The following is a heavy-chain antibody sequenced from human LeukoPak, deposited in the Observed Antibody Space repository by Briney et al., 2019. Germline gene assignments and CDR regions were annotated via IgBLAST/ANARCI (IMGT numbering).Heavy chain of an antibody. J-gene: IGHJ4*02. CDR3: ARVVTSNFDY. CDR1: GFTFSSYA. CDR2: ISGSGGST. Sequence: GGSLRLSCAASGFTFSSYAMSWVRQAPGKGLEWVSAISGSGGSTYYADSVKGRFTISRDNAKNTLYLQMNSLRVEDTAVYYCARVVTSNFDYWGQGTLVTVSS. D-gene: IGHD5-18*01. V-gene: IGHV3-23*01.